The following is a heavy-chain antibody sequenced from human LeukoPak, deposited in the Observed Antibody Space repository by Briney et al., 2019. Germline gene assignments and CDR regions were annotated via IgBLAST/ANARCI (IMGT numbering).Heavy chain of an antibody. Sequence: ASVKVSCKASGYTFTSYDINWVRQATGQGLEWMGWMNPNSGNTGYAQKFHGRVTMTRNTSISTAYMELSSLRSEDAAVYYCARGLGWLQEGYFDYWGQGTLVTVSS. V-gene: IGHV1-8*01. CDR2: MNPNSGNT. D-gene: IGHD5-24*01. J-gene: IGHJ4*02. CDR3: ARGLGWLQEGYFDY. CDR1: GYTFTSYD.